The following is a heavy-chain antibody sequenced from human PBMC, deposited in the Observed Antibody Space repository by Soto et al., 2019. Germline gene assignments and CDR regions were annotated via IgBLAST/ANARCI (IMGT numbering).Heavy chain of an antibody. CDR3: ARVAQWLTQRTYYYYYYMDV. CDR2: ISAYNGNT. J-gene: IGHJ6*03. CDR1: GYTFTSYG. Sequence: ASVKVSCKASGYTFTSYGISWVRQAPGQGLEWMGWISAYNGNTNYAQKLQGRVTMTTDTSTSTAYMELRSLRSDDTAVYYCARVAQWLTQRTYYYYYYMDVWGKGTTVTVSS. V-gene: IGHV1-18*01. D-gene: IGHD6-19*01.